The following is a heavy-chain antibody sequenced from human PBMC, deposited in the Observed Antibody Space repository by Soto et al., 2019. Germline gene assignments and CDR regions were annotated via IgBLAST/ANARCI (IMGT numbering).Heavy chain of an antibody. CDR2: IKEDGSEK. J-gene: IGHJ4*02. CDR1: EFTFSNYW. Sequence: LRLSCAASEFTFSNYWMSWVRQAPGKGLEWVANIKEDGSEKYYVDSVKGRFTISRDSAKNSLYLQMDSLRAEDTAVYYCARLRKGGYCDYWGQGSLVTVSS. D-gene: IGHD1-26*01. CDR3: ARLRKGGYCDY. V-gene: IGHV3-7*03.